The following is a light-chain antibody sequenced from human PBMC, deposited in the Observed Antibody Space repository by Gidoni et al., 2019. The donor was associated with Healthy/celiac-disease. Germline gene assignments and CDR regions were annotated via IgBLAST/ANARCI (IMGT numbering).Light chain of an antibody. V-gene: IGKV4-1*01. CDR3: QQYYSTSCS. CDR2: WAS. CDR1: QSVLYSSNNKNY. J-gene: IGKJ2*04. Sequence: DIVMTQSPDSLAVSLGERATINCKSGQSVLYSSNNKNYLAWYQQKPGQPPKLLIYWASTRESGVPDRFSGSGSGTDFTLTISSLQAEDVAVYYCQQYYSTSCSFGQGTKLEIK.